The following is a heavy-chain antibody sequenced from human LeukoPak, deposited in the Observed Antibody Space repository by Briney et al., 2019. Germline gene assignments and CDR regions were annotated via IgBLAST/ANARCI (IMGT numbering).Heavy chain of an antibody. D-gene: IGHD3-16*01. V-gene: IGHV4-34*01. CDR1: GESFSGYY. Sequence: SETLSLTCAAYGESFSGYYWSWIRQPPGKGLEWIGEINHSGSTNYNPSLKSRVTISVDTSKNQFSLKLSSVTAADTAVYYCARVPVGDYYYYYMDVWGKGTTVTVSS. CDR3: ARVPVGDYYYYYMDV. CDR2: INHSGST. J-gene: IGHJ6*03.